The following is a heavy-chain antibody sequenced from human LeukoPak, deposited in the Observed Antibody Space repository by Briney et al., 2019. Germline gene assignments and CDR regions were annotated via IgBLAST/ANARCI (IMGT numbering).Heavy chain of an antibody. CDR2: ISAYNGNT. D-gene: IGHD6-6*01. V-gene: IGHV1-18*01. Sequence: ASVKVSCKASGYTFTTYGMSWVRQAPGQGLEGMGWISAYNGNTNYAQQFQGRVTMTTDTSMSTAYMELRSLRSDDTAVYYCARDLIAVRPGWFAPWGEGALVTVSS. J-gene: IGHJ5*02. CDR1: GYTFTTYG. CDR3: ARDLIAVRPGWFAP.